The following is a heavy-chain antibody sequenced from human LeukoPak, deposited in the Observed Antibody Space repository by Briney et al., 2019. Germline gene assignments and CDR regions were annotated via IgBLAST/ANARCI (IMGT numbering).Heavy chain of an antibody. CDR1: GFTFSSYS. V-gene: IGHV3-48*01. Sequence: TGGSLRLSCAASGFTFSSYSMNWVRQAPGKGLEWVSYISSSSSTIYYADSVKGRFTISRDNAKNSLYLQMNSLRAEDTAVYYCAKGVESFVVVVAASDYWGQGTLVTVSS. CDR2: ISSSSSTI. CDR3: AKGVESFVVVVAASDY. J-gene: IGHJ4*02. D-gene: IGHD2-15*01.